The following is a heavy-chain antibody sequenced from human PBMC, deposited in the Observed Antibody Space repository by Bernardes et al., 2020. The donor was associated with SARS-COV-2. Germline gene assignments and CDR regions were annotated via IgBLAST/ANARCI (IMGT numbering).Heavy chain of an antibody. V-gene: IGHV4-61*02. CDR2: IYTSGST. Sequence: SETLSLTCSVSGGSINSGDYYWTWIRQPAGKGLEWIGRIYTSGSTNYNPSLKSRVTISVDTSKNQFSLKLRSVTPADTAVYYCARESVDVVFKPPTIWEPEEIQYHYYGLDVWGQGTTVSVSS. J-gene: IGHJ6*02. D-gene: IGHD5-18*01. CDR1: GGSINSGDYY. CDR3: ARESVDVVFKPPTIWEPEEIQYHYYGLDV.